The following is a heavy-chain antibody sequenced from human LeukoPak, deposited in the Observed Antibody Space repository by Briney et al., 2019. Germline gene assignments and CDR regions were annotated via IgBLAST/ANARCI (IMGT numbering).Heavy chain of an antibody. CDR2: ISSSSSYI. CDR3: ARVSYDSSGYQFDY. Sequence: PGGSLRLSCAASGFTFSSYSMNWVRQAPGKGLEGVSSISSSSSYIYYADSVKGRFTISRDNAKNSLYLQMNSLRAEDTAVYYCARVSYDSSGYQFDYWGQGTLVTVSS. J-gene: IGHJ4*02. V-gene: IGHV3-21*01. CDR1: GFTFSSYS. D-gene: IGHD3-22*01.